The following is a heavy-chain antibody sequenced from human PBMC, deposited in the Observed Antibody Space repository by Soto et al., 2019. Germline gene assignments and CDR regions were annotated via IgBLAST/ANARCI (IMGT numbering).Heavy chain of an antibody. CDR2: TSSNNGKT. J-gene: IGHJ4*02. D-gene: IGHD5-12*01. Sequence: ASVKVSCKTSGYSFTTYGISWVRQAPGQGLEWMGWTSSNNGKTKYAQKFRGRVTMTTDKSTNTVYMELRSLRSGDTAVYYCARTSVAQSEDYFDYWGQGTLVTVSS. CDR1: GYSFTTYG. V-gene: IGHV1-18*01. CDR3: ARTSVAQSEDYFDY.